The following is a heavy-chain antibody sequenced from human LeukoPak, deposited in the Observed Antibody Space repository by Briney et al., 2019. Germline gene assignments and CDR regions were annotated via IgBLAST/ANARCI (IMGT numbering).Heavy chain of an antibody. V-gene: IGHV4-34*01. J-gene: IGHJ5*02. CDR3: AREVDAAAAYNWFDP. D-gene: IGHD2-2*01. CDR1: GGSLSGYY. Sequence: SETLSLTCAVYGGSLSGYYWSWIRQSPGKGLEWIGEINDSGSTNYNPSLKSRVTISVDTSKNQFSLRLSSVTAADTAVYYCAREVDAAAAYNWFDPWGQGTLVTVSS. CDR2: INDSGST.